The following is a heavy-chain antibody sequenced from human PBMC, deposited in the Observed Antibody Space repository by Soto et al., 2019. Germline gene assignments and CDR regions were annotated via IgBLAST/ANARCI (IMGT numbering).Heavy chain of an antibody. CDR2: IYYSGST. CDR3: ARSSKSYYYGMDV. V-gene: IGHV4-59*01. J-gene: IGHJ6*02. D-gene: IGHD3-3*02. Sequence: SETLSLTCTVSGGSISSYYWSWIRQPPGKGLEWIGYIYYSGSTNYNPSLKSRVTISVDTSKNQFSLKLSSVTAADTAVYYCARSSKSYYYGMDVWGQGTTVTVSS. CDR1: GGSISSYY.